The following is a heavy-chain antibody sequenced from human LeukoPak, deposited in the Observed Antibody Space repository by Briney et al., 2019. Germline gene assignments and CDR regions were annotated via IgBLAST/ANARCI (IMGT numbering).Heavy chain of an antibody. CDR1: GFTFSIYA. CDR3: AKFATRAVTSAFDY. D-gene: IGHD1-14*01. Sequence: GGSLRLSCAASGFTFSIYAMSWVRQAPGKGLQWVSSITSSGGSTYYADSVKGRFTISRDNSKNTLYLQMNSLRAEDTAVYYCAKFATRAVTSAFDYWGQGTLVTVSS. V-gene: IGHV3-23*01. CDR2: ITSSGGST. J-gene: IGHJ4*02.